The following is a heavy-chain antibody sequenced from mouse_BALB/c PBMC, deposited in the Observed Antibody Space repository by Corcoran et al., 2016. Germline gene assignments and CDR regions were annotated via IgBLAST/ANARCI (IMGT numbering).Heavy chain of an antibody. J-gene: IGHJ4*01. CDR2: IDPANGNT. Sequence: EVQLQQSGAELVKPGASVKLSCTASGFNIKDTYMHWVKQRPEQGLEWIGRIDPANGNTKYDPKFQGKASITADTSSNTAYLQLSSLTSEDTAVYYCARWRGNYAMDYWGQGTSVTVSS. CDR3: ARWRGNYAMDY. CDR1: GFNIKDTY. V-gene: IGHV14-3*02.